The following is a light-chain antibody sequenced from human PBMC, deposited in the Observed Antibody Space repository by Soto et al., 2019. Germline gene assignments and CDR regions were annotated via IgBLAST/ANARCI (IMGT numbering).Light chain of an antibody. J-gene: IGLJ1*01. V-gene: IGLV2-14*01. CDR3: SSYTSSISYG. CDR1: SSDVGGYNY. CDR2: DVS. Sequence: QSALTQPASVSGSPGQSITISCTGTSSDVGGYNYVSWYQQHPGKAPKLMIYDVSNRPSGVSNRFSGSKSGNTASLTISGLQADDEVDNYCSSYTSSISYGFGTGTKVTVL.